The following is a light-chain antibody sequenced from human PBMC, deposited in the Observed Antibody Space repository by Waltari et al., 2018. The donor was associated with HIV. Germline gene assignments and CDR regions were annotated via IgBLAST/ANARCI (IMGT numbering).Light chain of an antibody. CDR2: RNN. V-gene: IGLV1-47*01. CDR3: AAWDDRLSSWV. J-gene: IGLJ3*02. Sequence: QSVLTQPPSTSGTPGQSVTISCSGSISNIEDNYVFWYQKLPGAAPKLLLFRNNQRPSDVPDRFSGSKSGTSASLAISGLQSEDEAEYFCAAWDDRLSSWVFGGGTRLTVL. CDR1: ISNIEDNY.